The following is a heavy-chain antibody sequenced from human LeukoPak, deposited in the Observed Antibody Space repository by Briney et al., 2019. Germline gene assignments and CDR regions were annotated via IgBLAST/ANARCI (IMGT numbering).Heavy chain of an antibody. J-gene: IGHJ3*02. D-gene: IGHD2-2*01. CDR2: INPNNGGT. CDR1: GYTFTGYY. V-gene: IGHV1-2*02. CDR3: ARGGVEYCSSTTCHDAFDI. Sequence: ASVTVSFKASGYTFTGYYMHWVRQAPGQGLEWMGWINPNNGGTTYAQKFQGRVTMTRDTSITTAYMELSRLRSDDTAVYYCARGGVEYCSSTTCHDAFDIWGQGTMVTFSS.